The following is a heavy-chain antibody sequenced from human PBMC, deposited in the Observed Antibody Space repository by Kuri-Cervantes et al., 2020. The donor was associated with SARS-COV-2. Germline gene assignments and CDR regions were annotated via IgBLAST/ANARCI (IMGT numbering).Heavy chain of an antibody. CDR3: ATKPPGVNDAFDI. J-gene: IGHJ3*02. Sequence: GGSLRLSCAASGFTFSSYSMNWVRQAPGKGLEWVSSISSSSSYIYYADSVKGRFTISRDNAKNSLYLQMNSLRAEDTAVYYCATKPPGVNDAFDIWGQGTTVTVSS. CDR2: ISSSSSYI. V-gene: IGHV3-21*01. CDR1: GFTFSSYS. D-gene: IGHD1-14*01.